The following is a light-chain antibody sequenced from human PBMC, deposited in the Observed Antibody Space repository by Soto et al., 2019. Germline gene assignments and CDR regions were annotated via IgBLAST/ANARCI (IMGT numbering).Light chain of an antibody. V-gene: IGKV2-24*01. CDR3: MQATQDRPYT. Sequence: DIVLTQTPLSSPVTLGQPASISCRSSQSLVHSDGNTYLSWFHQRPGQPPRLLSDKVSNRLSGVPDRVSGSGAGTDFTLKINRVEAEDFGIYFCMQATQDRPYTFGKGTKLEIK. CDR1: QSLVHSDGNTY. J-gene: IGKJ2*01. CDR2: KVS.